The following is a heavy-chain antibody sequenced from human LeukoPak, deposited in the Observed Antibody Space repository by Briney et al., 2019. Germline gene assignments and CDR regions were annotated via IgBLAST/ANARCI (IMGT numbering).Heavy chain of an antibody. V-gene: IGHV3-30*02. Sequence: PGGSLRLPCAASGFTFSSYGMHWVRQAPGKGLEWVAVIWYGGSNKYYADSVKGRFTISRDNSKNTLYLQMNSLRAEDTAVYYCAKGSYSSSWNYYYYYYMDVWGKGTTVTVSS. CDR1: GFTFSSYG. J-gene: IGHJ6*03. D-gene: IGHD6-6*01. CDR2: IWYGGSNK. CDR3: AKGSYSSSWNYYYYYYMDV.